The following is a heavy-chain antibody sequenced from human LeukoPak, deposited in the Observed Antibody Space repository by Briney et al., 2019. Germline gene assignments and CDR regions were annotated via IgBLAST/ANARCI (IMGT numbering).Heavy chain of an antibody. CDR2: MYTSGST. CDR1: GGSITSGSYY. CDR3: ARSPPYGGNSAFDY. V-gene: IGHV4-61*02. J-gene: IGHJ4*01. Sequence: SSETLSLTCSVSGGSITSGSYYWNWIRQPAGKGLEWIGRMYTSGSTDYNPSLKSRITMSVDTSKNQFSLKLSSVTAADTAMYYCARSPPYGGNSAFDYWGRGSLVIVSS. D-gene: IGHD4-23*01.